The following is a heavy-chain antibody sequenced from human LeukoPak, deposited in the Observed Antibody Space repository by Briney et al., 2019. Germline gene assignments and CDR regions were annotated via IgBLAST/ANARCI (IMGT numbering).Heavy chain of an antibody. CDR2: INPNSGGT. V-gene: IGHV1-2*02. D-gene: IGHD4-23*01. J-gene: IGHJ2*01. Sequence: ASVKVSCKASGYTFTGYYMHWVRQAPGQGLEWMGWINPNSGGTNYAQKFQGRVTMTRDTSITTAYMELSKLSSDDTAVYYCARHPGKVTNDWYFDLWGRGTLVTVSS. CDR3: ARHPGKVTNDWYFDL. CDR1: GYTFTGYY.